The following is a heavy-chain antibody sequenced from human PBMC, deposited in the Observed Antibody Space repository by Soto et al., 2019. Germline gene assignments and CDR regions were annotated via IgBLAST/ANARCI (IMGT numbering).Heavy chain of an antibody. CDR3: ARHRMGEIRYVNWSTRKYYYGMDV. Sequence: SSETLSLTFTVSRVSSRNGSFYWAWIRQPPGKRLERIGTIYYNWSTPFNPPLKIPVDISKNKSKHQFSPMMTSVTAADTAGYDCARHRMGEIRYVNWSTRKYYYGMDVWGQGTTVTVSS. V-gene: IGHV4-39*01. CDR1: RVSSRNGSFY. D-gene: IGHD3-9*01. CDR2: IYYNWST. J-gene: IGHJ6*02.